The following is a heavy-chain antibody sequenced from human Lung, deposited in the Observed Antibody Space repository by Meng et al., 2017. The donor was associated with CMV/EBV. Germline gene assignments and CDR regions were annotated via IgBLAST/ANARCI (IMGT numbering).Heavy chain of an antibody. Sequence: SVXXSCXASGGTFSSYAISWVRQAPGQGLEWMGGIIPIFGTANYAQKFQGRVTITTDESTSTAYVELSSLRSEDTAVYYCARGPGIAVAGLFDYWGQGTLVTVSS. D-gene: IGHD6-19*01. J-gene: IGHJ4*02. CDR3: ARGPGIAVAGLFDY. V-gene: IGHV1-69*05. CDR1: GGTFSSYA. CDR2: IIPIFGTA.